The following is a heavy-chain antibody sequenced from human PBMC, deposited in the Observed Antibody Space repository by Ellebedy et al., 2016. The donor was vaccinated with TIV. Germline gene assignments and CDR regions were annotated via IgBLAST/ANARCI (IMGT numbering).Heavy chain of an antibody. J-gene: IGHJ4*02. CDR3: VRVGGDY. Sequence: SVKVSXKASGGTFSSYGFGWVRQAPGQGLEWMGGIIPIFGTTNYAQKFQGRVTLTADESTSTAFMELSSLRSEDTAVYYCVRVGGDYWGQGTLVTVSS. CDR1: GGTFSSYG. V-gene: IGHV1-69*13. CDR2: IIPIFGTT. D-gene: IGHD4-23*01.